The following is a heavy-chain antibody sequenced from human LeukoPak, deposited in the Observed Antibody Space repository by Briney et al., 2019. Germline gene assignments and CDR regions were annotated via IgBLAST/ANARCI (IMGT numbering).Heavy chain of an antibody. J-gene: IGHJ3*02. CDR1: GYTLTELS. Sequence: ASVTVSCTVSGYTLTELSMHWVRQAPGKGLEWMGGFDPEDGETIYAQKFQGRVTMTEDTSTDTAYMELSSLRSEDTAVYYCATGHHIIITGAFDIWGQGTMVTVSS. V-gene: IGHV1-24*01. CDR3: ATGHHIIITGAFDI. CDR2: FDPEDGET. D-gene: IGHD3-16*01.